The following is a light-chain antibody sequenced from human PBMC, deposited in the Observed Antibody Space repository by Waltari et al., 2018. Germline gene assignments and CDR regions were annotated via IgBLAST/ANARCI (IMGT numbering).Light chain of an antibody. J-gene: IGLJ2*01. Sequence: QSVVTQPPSVSGTPGQGVTVLGSGSSSNMGRKGVSWYQQVPGTAPNLLIHTNDQRPSGVPDRFSGSKSGTSASLAISGLQSEDEAHYYCAAWDDSLSGRVFGGGTKVTVL. CDR1: SSNMGRKG. CDR2: TND. V-gene: IGLV1-44*01. CDR3: AAWDDSLSGRV.